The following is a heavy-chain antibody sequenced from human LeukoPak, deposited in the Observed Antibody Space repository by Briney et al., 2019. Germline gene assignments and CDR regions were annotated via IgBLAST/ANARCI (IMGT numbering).Heavy chain of an antibody. CDR1: GFTFSDYN. Sequence: PGGSLRLSCAASGFTFSDYNMRWIRQAPGKGLEWVSSISSSSSYIYYADSVKGRFTISRDNAKNSLYLQMNSLRAEDTAVYYCARGGIAIDYWGQGTLVTVSS. CDR3: ARGGIAIDY. CDR2: ISSSSSYI. D-gene: IGHD6-13*01. V-gene: IGHV3-21*01. J-gene: IGHJ4*02.